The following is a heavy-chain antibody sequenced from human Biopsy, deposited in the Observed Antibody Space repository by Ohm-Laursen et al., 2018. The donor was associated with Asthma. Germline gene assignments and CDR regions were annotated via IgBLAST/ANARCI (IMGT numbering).Heavy chain of an antibody. CDR2: VNTGYGDT. CDR1: GYNFISFA. D-gene: IGHD3-9*01. CDR3: ARTYYDFLTGQVKDVFGV. Sequence: ASVKVSCKASGYNFISFAIHWVRQAPGQRLEWMGWVNTGYGDTKYSQKFQGRVTITRDTSASTAYMELRSLRSEDTATYYCARTYYDFLTGQVKDVFGVWGQGTMVTVSS. V-gene: IGHV1-3*04. J-gene: IGHJ3*01.